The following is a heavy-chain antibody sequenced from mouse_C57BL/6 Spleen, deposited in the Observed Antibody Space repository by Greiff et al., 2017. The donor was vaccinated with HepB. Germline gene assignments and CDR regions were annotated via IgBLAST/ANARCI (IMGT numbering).Heavy chain of an antibody. CDR3: ARRWELGPFDY. CDR1: GYTFTSYW. CDR2: INPSSGYT. V-gene: IGHV1-7*01. D-gene: IGHD4-1*01. Sequence: QVQLKQSGAELAKPGASVKLSCKASGYTFTSYWLHWVKQRPGQGLEWIGYINPSSGYTKYNQKFKDKATLTADKYSSTAYMQLSSLTYVDSAVYYGARRWELGPFDYWGQGTTLTVSS. J-gene: IGHJ2*01.